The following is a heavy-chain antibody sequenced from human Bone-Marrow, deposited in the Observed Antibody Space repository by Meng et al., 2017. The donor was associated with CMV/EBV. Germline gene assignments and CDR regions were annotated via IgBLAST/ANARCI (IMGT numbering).Heavy chain of an antibody. CDR2: ISYDGSNK. D-gene: IGHD2-2*01. J-gene: IGHJ4*02. CDR3: AKAVPGFCTSSKCPTPDY. CDR1: LSSDG. V-gene: IGHV3-30*18. Sequence: LSSDGMHWVRQAPGKGLEWVAVISYDGSNKYLADSVKGRFTISRDNPKNTMFLQMDSLGADDTAMYYCAKAVPGFCTSSKCPTPDYWGQGTLVTVSS.